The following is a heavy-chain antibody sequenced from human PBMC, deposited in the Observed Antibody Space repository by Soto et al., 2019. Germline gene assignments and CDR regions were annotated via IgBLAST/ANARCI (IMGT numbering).Heavy chain of an antibody. V-gene: IGHV2-70*04. Sequence: SGPTLVNPTQNLTLTCTFSGFSLSTTGMRVSWIRQPPGKALEWLARIDWDDDKFYTTSLKTRLTISKDTSKNQVVLTMTNMDPVDTATYFCARIPGWLQGFDSWGQGTLVTVSS. J-gene: IGHJ4*02. CDR2: IDWDDDK. CDR1: GFSLSTTGMR. D-gene: IGHD6-19*01. CDR3: ARIPGWLQGFDS.